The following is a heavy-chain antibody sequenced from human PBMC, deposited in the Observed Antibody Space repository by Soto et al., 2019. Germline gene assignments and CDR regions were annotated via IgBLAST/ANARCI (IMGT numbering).Heavy chain of an antibody. D-gene: IGHD4-17*01. Sequence: ASVKVSCKASGYTFPSYDINWVRQATGQGLEWMGWMNPNSGNTGYAQKFQGRVTMTRNTSISTAYMELSSLRSEDTAVYYCARGLRRTDAFDIWGQGTMVTVSS. J-gene: IGHJ3*02. CDR1: GYTFPSYD. V-gene: IGHV1-8*01. CDR2: MNPNSGNT. CDR3: ARGLRRTDAFDI.